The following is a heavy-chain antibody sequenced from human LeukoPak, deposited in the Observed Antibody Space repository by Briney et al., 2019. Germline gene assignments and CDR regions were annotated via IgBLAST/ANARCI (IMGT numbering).Heavy chain of an antibody. Sequence: ASVKVSCKASGGTFSSYAISWVRQAPGQGLEWMGWINPNTGGTNYAQKFQGRVTMTRDTSISTVYLELSRLTSDDTAVYYCARRFCSGAGCYSDVWFFDLWGRGTLVTVSS. V-gene: IGHV1-2*02. D-gene: IGHD2-15*01. CDR3: ARRFCSGAGCYSDVWFFDL. CDR1: GGTFSSYA. J-gene: IGHJ2*01. CDR2: INPNTGGT.